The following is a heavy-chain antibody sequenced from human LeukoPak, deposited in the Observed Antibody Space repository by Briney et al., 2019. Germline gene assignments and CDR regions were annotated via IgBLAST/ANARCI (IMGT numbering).Heavy chain of an antibody. J-gene: IGHJ3*02. D-gene: IGHD2-15*01. CDR1: GFIFSSYG. CDR2: IWYDGTNK. Sequence: PGRSLRLSCAASGFIFSSYGMHWVRQAPGKGLEWVAVIWYDGTNKYYADSVKGRFTISRDNSKNTLYPQMNSLRAEDTAVYYCARRCSGGSCYSVGAFDIWGQGTMVTASS. V-gene: IGHV3-33*01. CDR3: ARRCSGGSCYSVGAFDI.